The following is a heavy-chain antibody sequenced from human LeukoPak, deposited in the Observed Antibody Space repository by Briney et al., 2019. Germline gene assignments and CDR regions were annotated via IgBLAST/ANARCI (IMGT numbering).Heavy chain of an antibody. CDR3: ARSWGPLRQFDY. Sequence: PGESLKISCKASGYSSSNYWIGWVRQTPGKGLEWMGIIYPGDSDTRYSPSFQGQVIISADYSINTAYLQWSSLKASDTAMYYCARSWGPLRQFDYWGQGTLVTVSS. CDR1: GYSSSNYW. V-gene: IGHV5-51*01. CDR2: IYPGDSDT. D-gene: IGHD1-26*01. J-gene: IGHJ4*02.